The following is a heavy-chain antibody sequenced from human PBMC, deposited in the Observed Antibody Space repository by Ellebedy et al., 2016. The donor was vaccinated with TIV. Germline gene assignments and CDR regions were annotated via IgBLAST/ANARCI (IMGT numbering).Heavy chain of an antibody. V-gene: IGHV1-18*01. CDR3: ARPLTDYDSSPHY. CDR2: ISAYNGNT. CDR1: GYTFTSYG. J-gene: IGHJ4*02. Sequence: AASVKVSCKAAGYTFTSYGISWVRQATGQGLEWMGWISAYNGNTNYAQKLQGRVTMTTDTSTSTAYMELRSLRSDDTAVYYCARPLTDYDSSPHYWGQGTLVTVSS. D-gene: IGHD3-22*01.